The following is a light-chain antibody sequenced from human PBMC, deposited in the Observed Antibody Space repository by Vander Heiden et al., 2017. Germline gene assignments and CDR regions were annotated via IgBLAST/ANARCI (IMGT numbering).Light chain of an antibody. CDR3: MQALETPYT. J-gene: IGKJ2*01. CDR1: QTLLHSNGFNY. CDR2: VGS. V-gene: IGKV2-28*01. Sequence: VMPLSSLSLPGTPGEPASIPCWPTQTLLHSNGFNYLDWYLQKPGKAPQLLIYVGSNRACGVPDRFSGSGSGTDFTLKISRVEAEDVGVYYCMQALETPYTFGQGTKVEI.